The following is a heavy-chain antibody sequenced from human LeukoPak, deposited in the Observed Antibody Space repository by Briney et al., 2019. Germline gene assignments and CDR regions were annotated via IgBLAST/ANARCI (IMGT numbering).Heavy chain of an antibody. D-gene: IGHD5-12*01. CDR3: ARVVATRGGVRHPESSIDY. Sequence: PSETLSLTCTVSGYSISSGYYWGWIRQPPGKGLEWIGSIYHSGSTYYNPSLKSRVTISVDTSKNQFSLKLSSVTAADTAVYYCARVVATRGGVRHPESSIDYWGQGTLVTVSS. J-gene: IGHJ4*02. V-gene: IGHV4-38-2*02. CDR1: GYSISSGYY. CDR2: IYHSGST.